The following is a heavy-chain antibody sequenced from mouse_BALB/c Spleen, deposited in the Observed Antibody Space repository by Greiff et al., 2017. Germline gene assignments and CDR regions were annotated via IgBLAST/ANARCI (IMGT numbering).Heavy chain of an antibody. J-gene: IGHJ4*01. CDR3: ARLGPYAMDY. CDR1: GYTFTSYW. CDR2: IYPGDGDT. Sequence: VKLQESGAELARPGASVKLSCKASGYTFTSYWMQWVKQRPGQGLEWIGAIYPGDGDTRYTQKFKGKATLTADKSSSTAYMQLSSLASEDSAVYYCARLGPYAMDYWGQGTSVTVSS. V-gene: IGHV1-87*01.